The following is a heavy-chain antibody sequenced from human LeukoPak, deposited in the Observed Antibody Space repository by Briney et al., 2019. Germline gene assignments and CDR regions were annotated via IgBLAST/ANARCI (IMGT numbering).Heavy chain of an antibody. CDR2: IYYSGST. J-gene: IGHJ4*02. CDR3: ARESADIVATYYFDY. Sequence: SETLSLTCTVSGGSISSYYWGWIRQPPGKGLEWIGSIYYSGSTYYNPSLKSRVTISVDTSKNQFSLKLSSVTAADTAVYYCARESADIVATYYFDYWGQGTLVTVSS. CDR1: GGSISSYY. V-gene: IGHV4-39*07. D-gene: IGHD5-12*01.